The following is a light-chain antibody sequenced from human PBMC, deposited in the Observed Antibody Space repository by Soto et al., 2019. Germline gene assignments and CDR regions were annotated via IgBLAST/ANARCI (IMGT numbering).Light chain of an antibody. CDR1: SSDVGSYKL. V-gene: IGLV2-23*02. CDR2: EVS. Sequence: QSALTQPASVSGSPGQSITISCTGASSDVGSYKLVSWYQQHPGKAPKLMISEVSKRPSGISDRFSGSKSGSTASLTISGLQPEDEADSYCCSYAGTSTHTVFGGGTQLTVL. J-gene: IGLJ7*01. CDR3: CSYAGTSTHTV.